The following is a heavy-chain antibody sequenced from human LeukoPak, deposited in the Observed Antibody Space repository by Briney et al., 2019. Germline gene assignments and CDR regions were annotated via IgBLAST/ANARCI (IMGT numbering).Heavy chain of an antibody. V-gene: IGHV1-2*02. J-gene: IGHJ5*02. CDR1: GYSFTDYY. D-gene: IGHD3-3*01. CDR2: INTKSGRT. CDR3: ARADFIDAGPYLIGP. Sequence: ASVRVSCKTSGYSFTDYYIHWVRQAPGQGLEWMGWINTKSGRTSSARKFQGRVTMTRDPSITTVYMDMAWLTSDDTAIYFCARADFIDAGPYLIGPWGQGALVAVSS.